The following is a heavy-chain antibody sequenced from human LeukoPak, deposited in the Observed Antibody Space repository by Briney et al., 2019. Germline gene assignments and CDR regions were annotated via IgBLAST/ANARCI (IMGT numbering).Heavy chain of an antibody. V-gene: IGHV4-61*02. CDR2: IYTSGST. Sequence: SETLSLTCTVSGGSISSSSYYWSWIRQPAGKGLEWIGRIYTSGSTNYNPSLKSRVTMSVDTSKNQFSLKLSSVTAADTAVYYCARGSGRFDYWGQGTLVTVSS. J-gene: IGHJ4*02. CDR1: GGSISSSSYY. CDR3: ARGSGRFDY.